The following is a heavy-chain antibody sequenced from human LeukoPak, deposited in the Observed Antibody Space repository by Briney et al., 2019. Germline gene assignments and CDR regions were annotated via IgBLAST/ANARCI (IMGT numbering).Heavy chain of an antibody. D-gene: IGHD3-22*01. V-gene: IGHV1-69*05. J-gene: IGHJ4*02. Sequence: SVKVSCKASGGTFSSYAISWVRQAPGQGLEWMGRIIPIFGTANYAQKFQGRVTITTDEPTSTAYMELSSLRSEDTAVYYCATHRKNYYDSSGYYGNSFGYWGQGTLVTVSS. CDR2: IIPIFGTA. CDR3: ATHRKNYYDSSGYYGNSFGY. CDR1: GGTFSSYA.